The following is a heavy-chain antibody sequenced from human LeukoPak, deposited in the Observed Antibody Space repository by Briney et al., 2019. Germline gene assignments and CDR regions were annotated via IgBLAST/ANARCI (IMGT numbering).Heavy chain of an antibody. Sequence: SETLSLTCTVSGGSISSYYWSWIRQPPGKGLEWIGYIYYSGNTNYNPSLKSRVTISVDTSKNQFSLKLSSVTAADTAVYYCARGGGFWSGYYLDYWGQGTLVTVSS. CDR1: GGSISSYY. CDR2: IYYSGNT. D-gene: IGHD3-3*01. CDR3: ARGGGFWSGYYLDY. J-gene: IGHJ4*02. V-gene: IGHV4-59*01.